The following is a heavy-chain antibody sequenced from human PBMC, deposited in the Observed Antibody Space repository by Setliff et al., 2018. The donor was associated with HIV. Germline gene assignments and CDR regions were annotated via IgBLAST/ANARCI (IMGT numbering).Heavy chain of an antibody. D-gene: IGHD2-2*01. CDR1: GGSISGHY. V-gene: IGHV4-59*11. CDR3: VRGYCSSTTCYDDYYYMDV. CDR2: IFYTGST. J-gene: IGHJ6*03. Sequence: SETLSLTCTVSGGSISGHYWSWIRQPPGKGLEWVAYIFYTGSTNYNPSLKSRVTISVDTSKNQFFLKLSSVTAADTAVYYCVRGYCSSTTCYDDYYYMDVWGKGSTVTVSS.